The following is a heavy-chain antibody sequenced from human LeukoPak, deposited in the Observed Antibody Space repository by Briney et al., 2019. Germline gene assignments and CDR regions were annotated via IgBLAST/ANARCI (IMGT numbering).Heavy chain of an antibody. CDR3: ASGNNYYGSGSSYYLDY. Sequence: PGGSLRHSCAASEFTFSSYTLNWVRQAPGRGLEWISSISGTTTYIYYADSLKGRFTISRDNAKNSLYLQMNSLRAEDTAVYYCASGNNYYGSGSSYYLDYWGQGTLVTVSS. J-gene: IGHJ4*02. CDR2: ISGTTTYI. CDR1: EFTFSSYT. V-gene: IGHV3-21*01. D-gene: IGHD3-10*01.